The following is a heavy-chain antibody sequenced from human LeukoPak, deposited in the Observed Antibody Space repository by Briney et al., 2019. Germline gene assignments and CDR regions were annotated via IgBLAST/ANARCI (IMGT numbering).Heavy chain of an antibody. V-gene: IGHV4-39*02. CDR3: ARLFTRAWEYRYGMDV. J-gene: IGHJ6*02. D-gene: IGHD1-26*01. Sequence: SETLSLTCTVSGGSIRTDGSYWAWIRQPPGKGLEWIGSIYIDGITHYNSSLQSRVTLSIDTSKNHFPLRLTSVTAADTAVFYCARLFTRAWEYRYGMDVWGQGTAVTVSS. CDR2: IYIDGIT. CDR1: GGSIRTDGSY.